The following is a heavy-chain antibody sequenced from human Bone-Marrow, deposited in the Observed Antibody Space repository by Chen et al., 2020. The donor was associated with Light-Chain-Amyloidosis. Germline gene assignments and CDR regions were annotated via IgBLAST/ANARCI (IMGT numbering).Heavy chain of an antibody. D-gene: IGHD6-13*01. CDR2: VFYNGGT. J-gene: IGHJ6*02. Sequence: QFRLQESGPGLVKPSETLSLTCTVPGESVGSGRYYWNWIRQSPGKGLEWIGYVFYNGGTSYNPSLKSRVTISLDKSRNQFSLRLTSVTAADTAVYYCARDVVLVTAGPQRYYGMDVWGRGTTITVSS. V-gene: IGHV4-61*01. CDR1: GESVGSGRYY. CDR3: ARDVVLVTAGPQRYYGMDV.